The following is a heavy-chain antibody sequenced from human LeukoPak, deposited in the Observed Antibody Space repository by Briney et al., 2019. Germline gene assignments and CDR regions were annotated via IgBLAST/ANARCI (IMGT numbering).Heavy chain of an antibody. CDR2: SSGSGGSK. D-gene: IGHD6-19*01. V-gene: IGHV3-23*01. CDR1: GFTFSSYV. CDR3: ATDTSGWYCFDY. J-gene: IGHJ4*02. Sequence: GGSLRLSCADSGFTFSSYVMCWVRQAPGAGLEWVSVSSGSGGSKSYADSVKGRFTISRDNSKNTLYLQMDSLRAEDTAVYYCATDTSGWYCFDYWGQGTLVTVSS.